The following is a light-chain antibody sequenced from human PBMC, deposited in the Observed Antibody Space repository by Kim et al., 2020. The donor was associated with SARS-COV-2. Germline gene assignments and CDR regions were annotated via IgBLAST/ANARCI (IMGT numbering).Light chain of an antibody. CDR3: QVWHVTSDHWV. CDR2: YDD. CDR1: NIGSES. J-gene: IGLJ1*01. Sequence: SYELTQPPSVSLAPGQTARITCEGDNIGSESVHWYRQKPGQAPILIIYYDDDRPSGIPERFSGSNSGNTATLTISRVEAGDEADYYCQVWHVTSDHWVFG. V-gene: IGLV3-21*04.